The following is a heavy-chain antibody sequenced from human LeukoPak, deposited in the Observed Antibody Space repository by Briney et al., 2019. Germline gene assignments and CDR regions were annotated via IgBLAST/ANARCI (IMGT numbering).Heavy chain of an antibody. Sequence: GGSLRLSCAASGFALRSYTVTWVRQASGKGLEWVGRIKNKANSYATAYAASVRGRFTVSRDDSKNTAYLQMNSLKTEDTAVYYCTRLSGGWFRFDYWGQGSLVTVSS. CDR3: TRLSGGWFRFDY. J-gene: IGHJ4*02. CDR1: GFALRSYT. V-gene: IGHV3-73*01. CDR2: IKNKANSYAT. D-gene: IGHD6-19*01.